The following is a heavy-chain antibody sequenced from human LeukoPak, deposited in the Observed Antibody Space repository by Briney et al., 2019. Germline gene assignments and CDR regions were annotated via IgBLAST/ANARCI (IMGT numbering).Heavy chain of an antibody. CDR2: IDYSGST. D-gene: IGHD5-24*01. CDR3: ARGDRDPYFDY. V-gene: IGHV4-31*03. Sequence: SQTVSLTCTVSGGSISSGGYYWSWIRQHPGKGLEWIGYIDYSGSTYYNPSLKSRVTILVDTSKNQFSLKLSSVTAADTAVYYCARGDRDPYFDYWGQGSLVTVSS. CDR1: GGSISSGGYY. J-gene: IGHJ4*02.